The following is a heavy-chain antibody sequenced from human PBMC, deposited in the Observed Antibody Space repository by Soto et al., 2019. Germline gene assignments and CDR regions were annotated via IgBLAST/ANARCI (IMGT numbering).Heavy chain of an antibody. J-gene: IGHJ4*02. V-gene: IGHV3-23*01. CDR3: AKELSIGRTYDS. CDR1: GFAFNIYA. D-gene: IGHD3-3*02. CDR2: INDVGSHK. Sequence: GGSLRLSCAASGFAFNIYAISWVRQAPGKGLEWVSAINDVGSHKYYSDSVKGRFTISRENYKSTVFLQMNSLRAEDTAVYYCAKELSIGRTYDSWGQGTLVTVSS.